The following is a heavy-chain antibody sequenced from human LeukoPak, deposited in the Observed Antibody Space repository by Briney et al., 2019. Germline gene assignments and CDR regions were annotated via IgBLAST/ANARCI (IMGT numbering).Heavy chain of an antibody. V-gene: IGHV3-23*01. CDR2: VRGNGITT. D-gene: IGHD5-18*01. Sequence: GGSLRLSCAASGFTFSAYAMSWVRQAPGKGLEWVSAVRGNGITTYYADSVMGRFTISRDNSKNTLFLQMNSLRAEDTAVYYCAKDDGGYNYGYNFVYCGQGTLVTVSS. CDR1: GFTFSAYA. J-gene: IGHJ4*02. CDR3: AKDDGGYNYGYNFVY.